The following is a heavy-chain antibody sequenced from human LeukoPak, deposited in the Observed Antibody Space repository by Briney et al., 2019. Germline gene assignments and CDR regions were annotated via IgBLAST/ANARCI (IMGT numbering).Heavy chain of an antibody. V-gene: IGHV3-23*01. CDR1: GFSLSSYA. CDR3: AREGESYPDLDY. CDR2: ISVSGNT. D-gene: IGHD3-10*01. Sequence: GGSLRLSCAESGFSLSSYAMSWVRQAPGKGLEWVSAISVSGNTYHADSVKGRFAISRDSSKNTLYLQMNRLRAEDAAVYYCAREGESYPDLDYWGQGTLVTVSS. J-gene: IGHJ4*02.